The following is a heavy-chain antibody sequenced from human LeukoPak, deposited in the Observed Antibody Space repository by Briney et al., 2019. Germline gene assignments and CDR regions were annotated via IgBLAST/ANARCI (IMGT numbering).Heavy chain of an antibody. V-gene: IGHV3-48*03. CDR3: ARAGGEFTIFGVVTYFDY. CDR1: GFTFSSYE. J-gene: IGHJ4*02. Sequence: PGGSLRLSCAASGFTFSSYEMNWVRQAPGKGLEGVSYISSSCSTIYYADSVKGRFTISRDNAKNSLYLQMNRLRAEDTDVYYCARAGGEFTIFGVVTYFDYWGQGTLVTVSS. D-gene: IGHD3-3*01. CDR2: ISSSCSTI.